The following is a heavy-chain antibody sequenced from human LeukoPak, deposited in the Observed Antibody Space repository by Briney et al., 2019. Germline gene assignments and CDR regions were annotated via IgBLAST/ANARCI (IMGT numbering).Heavy chain of an antibody. J-gene: IGHJ4*02. V-gene: IGHV3-23*01. CDR1: GFTFSSYA. Sequence: GGSLRLSCAASGFTFSSYAMSWVRQAPGKGLEWVSNITGNGGSTYYADSVKGRFTISRDNSKNTLYLQVNSLRAEDTAVYYCAGMGIVVVPAAKGALAYWGQGTLVTVSS. CDR3: AGMGIVVVPAAKGALAY. CDR2: ITGNGGST. D-gene: IGHD2-2*03.